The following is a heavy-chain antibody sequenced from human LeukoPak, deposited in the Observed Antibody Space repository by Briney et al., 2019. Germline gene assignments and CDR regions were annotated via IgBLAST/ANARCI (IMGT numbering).Heavy chain of an antibody. J-gene: IGHJ4*02. CDR2: INHSGST. V-gene: IGHV4-34*01. Sequence: PSETLSLTCAVYGGSFSGYYWSWIRQPPGKGLEWIGEINHSGSTNYNPSLKSRVTISVDTSKNQFSLKLSSVTAADTAVYYCARHYAWLVKMDYFDYWGRGTLVTVSS. D-gene: IGHD6-19*01. CDR1: GGSFSGYY. CDR3: ARHYAWLVKMDYFDY.